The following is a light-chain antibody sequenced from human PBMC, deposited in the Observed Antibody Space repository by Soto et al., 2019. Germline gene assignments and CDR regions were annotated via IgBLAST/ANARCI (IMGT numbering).Light chain of an antibody. CDR2: DAS. J-gene: IGKJ4*01. CDR1: QSVSSY. CDR3: QQRSNWPST. Sequence: EIVLTQSPATLSLSPGDRATLSCRASQSVSSYLAWYQQKPGQAPRLLIYDASNRAPGIPARFSGSGSGTDFTLTITSLEPEDFAVYYCQQRSNWPSTFGGGTKVEIK. V-gene: IGKV3-11*01.